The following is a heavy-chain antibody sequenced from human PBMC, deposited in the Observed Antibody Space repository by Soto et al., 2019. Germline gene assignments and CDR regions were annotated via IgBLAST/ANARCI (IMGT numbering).Heavy chain of an antibody. Sequence: GSLRLSCAASGFTFSSYVMSWVRQAPGKGLEWVSAISGSGGSTYYADSVKGRFTISRDNSKNTLYLQMNSLRAEDTAVYYCAKLDDGSCYRSCFGMDVWGQGTTVTVSS. CDR3: AKLDDGSCYRSCFGMDV. CDR2: ISGSGGST. CDR1: GFTFSSYV. V-gene: IGHV3-23*01. J-gene: IGHJ6*02. D-gene: IGHD2-15*01.